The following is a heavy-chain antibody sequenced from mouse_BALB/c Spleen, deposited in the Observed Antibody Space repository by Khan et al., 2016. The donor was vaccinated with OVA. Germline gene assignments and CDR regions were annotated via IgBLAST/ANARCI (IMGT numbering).Heavy chain of an antibody. CDR1: GYTFTSYW. D-gene: IGHD1-1*01. V-gene: IGHV1S81*02. CDR3: ARIKKIVATYFDY. Sequence: VQLQQSGAELVKAGASVKMSCKASGYTFTSYWMHWVKQRLGQGLEWFAETNPTNGRPYYNEKFKSKATLTVDKSSSTAYMLLSGPTFEDSAVYDCARIKKIVATYFDYWCQGTTLTVSS. J-gene: IGHJ2*01. CDR2: TNPTNGRP.